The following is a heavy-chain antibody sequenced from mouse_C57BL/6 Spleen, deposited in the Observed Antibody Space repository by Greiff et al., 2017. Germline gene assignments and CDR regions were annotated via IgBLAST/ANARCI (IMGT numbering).Heavy chain of an antibody. CDR1: GYTFTSYT. V-gene: IGHV1-4*01. J-gene: IGHJ3*01. Sequence: QVQLQQSGAELARPGASVKMSCKASGYTFTSYTMHWVKQRPGQGLEWIGYINPGSGYTKYNQKFKDKATLTADKSSSTAYMQLSSLTSEDSEVYYFARQGYYYGSSTWFAYWGQGTLVTVSA. CDR3: ARQGYYYGSSTWFAY. D-gene: IGHD1-1*01. CDR2: INPGSGYT.